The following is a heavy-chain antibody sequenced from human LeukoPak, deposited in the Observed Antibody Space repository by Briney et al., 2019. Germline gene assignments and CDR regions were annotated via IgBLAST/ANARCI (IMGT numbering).Heavy chain of an antibody. J-gene: IGHJ4*02. CDR1: GFTFNNAW. CDR2: ISGGSGSI. CDR3: AREVRGVIGY. D-gene: IGHD3-10*01. V-gene: IGHV3-48*01. Sequence: PGGSLRLSCAASGFTFNNAWMNWVRQAPGKRLQWLSYISGGSGSIIHADSVRGRFTISRDDAMNSLYLQMNSLRAEDTAVYYCAREVRGVIGYWGQGTLVTVSS.